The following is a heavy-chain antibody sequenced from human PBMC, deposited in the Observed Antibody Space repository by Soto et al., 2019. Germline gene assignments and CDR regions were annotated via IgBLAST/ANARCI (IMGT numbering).Heavy chain of an antibody. CDR1: GNSFTSYW. J-gene: IGHJ5*02. D-gene: IGHD5-12*01. CDR2: IYPGDSDT. CDR3: ARHEIVSNRRPRDNWFDP. Sequence: GESMKISCKGSGNSFTSYWIGWVRQMPGKGLEWMGIIYPGDSDTRYSPSFQGQVTISADKSISTAYLQWSSLKASDTAMYYCARHEIVSNRRPRDNWFDPWGQGNLVTVSS. V-gene: IGHV5-51*01.